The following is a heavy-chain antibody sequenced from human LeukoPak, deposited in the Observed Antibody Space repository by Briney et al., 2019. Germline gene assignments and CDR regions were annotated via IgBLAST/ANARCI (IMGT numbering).Heavy chain of an antibody. CDR3: AKGGANYYGSAEQPLDI. CDR2: IDGSGDRT. CDR1: GFTFNSGA. Sequence: GGSLRLSCTASGFTFNSGAMSWVRQAPGKGLEWVSTIDGSGDRTHYGDSVKGRFTISRDNSKNTLYLQMNSQRAEDTAIYYCAKGGANYYGSAEQPLDIWGQGTMVTVSS. V-gene: IGHV3-23*05. J-gene: IGHJ3*02. D-gene: IGHD3-10*01.